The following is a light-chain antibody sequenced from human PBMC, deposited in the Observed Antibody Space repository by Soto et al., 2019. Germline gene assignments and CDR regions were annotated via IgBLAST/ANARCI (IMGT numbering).Light chain of an antibody. CDR1: SSDVGGSNY. CDR2: EVN. J-gene: IGLJ1*01. CDR3: LSYPLVLPSSL. Sequence: QSALTQEASVSGSPGQSITISCTGASSDVGGSNYVSWYQQHPGDAPKLLIYEVNNRPSGVSHRFSGSNSGHTASLAISGPPSYAAAYSFCLSYPLVLPSSLFG. V-gene: IGLV2-14*01.